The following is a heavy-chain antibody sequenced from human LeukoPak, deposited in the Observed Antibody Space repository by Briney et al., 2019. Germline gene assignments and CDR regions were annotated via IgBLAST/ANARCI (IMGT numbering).Heavy chain of an antibody. Sequence: GGSLRLSCAASGFTVSSNYMSWVRQAPGKGLEWVSVIYSGGSTYYADSVKGRFTISRDNSKNTLYLQMNSLRAEDTAVYYCARDQGGYYPHYFRYWGQGTVVTVSS. CDR2: IYSGGST. J-gene: IGHJ4*02. CDR3: ARDQGGYYPHYFRY. D-gene: IGHD3-22*01. V-gene: IGHV3-53*01. CDR1: GFTVSSNY.